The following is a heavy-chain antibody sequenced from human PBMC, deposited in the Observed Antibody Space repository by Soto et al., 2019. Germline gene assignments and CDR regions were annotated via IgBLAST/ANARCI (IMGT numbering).Heavy chain of an antibody. Sequence: GSLRLSCAASGFSFGKYGMHWVRQAPGKGLEWVAVIWHDGSNKFYGDSVRGRFTLSRDNSRNTVYLQMNTLRVEDTALYYCARELAVAGPDDDALNIWGRGTMVTVSS. CDR2: IWHDGSNK. CDR3: ARELAVAGPDDDALNI. V-gene: IGHV3-33*01. J-gene: IGHJ3*02. CDR1: GFSFGKYG. D-gene: IGHD6-19*01.